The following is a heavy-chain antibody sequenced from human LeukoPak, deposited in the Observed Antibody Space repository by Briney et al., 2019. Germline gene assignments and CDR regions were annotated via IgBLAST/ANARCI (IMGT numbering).Heavy chain of an antibody. D-gene: IGHD5-12*01. CDR2: NSAYNGNT. J-gene: IGHJ4*02. V-gene: IGHV1-18*01. CDR3: ARTNSGYVIY. CDR1: GYTFTSYG. Sequence: ASVKVSCKASGYTFTSYGISWVRQAPGQGLEWMGWNSAYNGNTNYAQKFQGRVTLTTDTSTSTAYMELTSLRSDDTAVYYCARTNSGYVIYWGQGTLVTVSS.